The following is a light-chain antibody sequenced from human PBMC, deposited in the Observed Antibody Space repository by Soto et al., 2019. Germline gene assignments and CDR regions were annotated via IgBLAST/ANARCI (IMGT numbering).Light chain of an antibody. CDR1: QSISTW. Sequence: DIQMTQSPSTLSASVGDGVTITCRASQSISTWLAWYQQKPGKAPKLLIYDASTLESGVPSRFSGSGSGTEFTLTISSLQPDDFAPYYCQQYSIYWNTFGQGTKLEI. V-gene: IGKV1-5*01. CDR2: DAS. CDR3: QQYSIYWNT. J-gene: IGKJ2*01.